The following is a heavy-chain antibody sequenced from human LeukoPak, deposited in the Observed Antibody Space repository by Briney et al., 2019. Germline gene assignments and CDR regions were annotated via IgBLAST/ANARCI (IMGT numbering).Heavy chain of an antibody. V-gene: IGHV3-23*01. CDR1: GFTFSSYA. CDR2: ISGSGGST. J-gene: IGHJ4*02. CDR3: AKLNRDRLEEPKNYFDY. Sequence: PGGSLRLSCAASGFTFSSYAMSWVRQAPGKGLEWVSAISGSGGSTYYADSVKGRFTISRDNSKNTLYLQMNSLRAEDTAVYYCAKLNRDRLEEPKNYFDYWGQGTLVTVSS. D-gene: IGHD3-3*01.